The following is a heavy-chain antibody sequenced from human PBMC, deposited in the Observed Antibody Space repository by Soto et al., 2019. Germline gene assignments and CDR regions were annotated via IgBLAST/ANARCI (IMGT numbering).Heavy chain of an antibody. D-gene: IGHD3-10*01. V-gene: IGHV1-18*04. CDR2: ISAYNGNT. J-gene: IGHJ5*02. Sequence: ASVKVSCKASGYTFTSYGISWVRQAPGQGLEWMGWISAYNGNTNYAQKLQGRVTMTTDTSTSTAYMELRSLRSDDTAVYYCARYYYGSGSYYKTGYNWFDPWGQGTLVTVSS. CDR3: ARYYYGSGSYYKTGYNWFDP. CDR1: GYTFTSYG.